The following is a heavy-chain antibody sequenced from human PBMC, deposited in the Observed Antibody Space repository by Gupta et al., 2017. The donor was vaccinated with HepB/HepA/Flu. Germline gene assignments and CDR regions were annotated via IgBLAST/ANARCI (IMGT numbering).Heavy chain of an antibody. V-gene: IGHV4-61*01. CDR3: ARGTQEDMGRDRYYYYYYMDV. J-gene: IGHJ6*03. CDR2: IYYSGST. CDR1: GGSVSSGSYY. Sequence: QVQLQESGPGLVKPSETLSLTCTVSGGSVSSGSYYWSWIRQPPGKGLEWIGYIYYSGSTNYNPSLKSRVTRSVDTSKNQFSLKLSSVTAADTAVYYCARGTQEDMGRDRYYYYYYMDVWGKGTTVTVAS. D-gene: IGHD2-15*01.